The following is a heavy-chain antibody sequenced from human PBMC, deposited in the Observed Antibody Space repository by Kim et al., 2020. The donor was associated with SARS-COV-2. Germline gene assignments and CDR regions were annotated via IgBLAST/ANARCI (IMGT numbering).Heavy chain of an antibody. J-gene: IGHJ4*02. D-gene: IGHD3-22*01. CDR3: GKEAGFTKIIVDYYFDY. CDR2: VSYEGRNT. CDR1: GFSFSNYG. Sequence: GGSLRLSCVASGFSFSNYGMHWVRQAPGKGLEWVAIVSYEGRNTYYSTSVKGRFTISRDNSKNTVFLQMNSLTTEDTALYYCGKEAGFTKIIVDYYFDYWGQGTLVTVSS. V-gene: IGHV3-30*18.